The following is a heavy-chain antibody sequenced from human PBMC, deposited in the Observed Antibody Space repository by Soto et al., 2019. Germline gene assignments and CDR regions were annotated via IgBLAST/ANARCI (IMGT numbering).Heavy chain of an antibody. Sequence: GGSLRLSCAASGFTFSSYAMSWVRQAPGKGLEWVSAISGSGGSTYYADSVKGRFTISRDNSKNTLYLQMNSLRAEDTAVYYCAKESLDYGDYLWGAFDYWGQGTLVTVSS. CDR3: AKESLDYGDYLWGAFDY. J-gene: IGHJ4*02. V-gene: IGHV3-23*01. CDR2: ISGSGGST. D-gene: IGHD4-17*01. CDR1: GFTFSSYA.